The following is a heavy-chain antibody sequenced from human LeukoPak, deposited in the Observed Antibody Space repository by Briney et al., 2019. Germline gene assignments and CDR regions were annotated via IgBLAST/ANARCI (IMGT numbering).Heavy chain of an antibody. D-gene: IGHD2-2*01. Sequence: RASVTVSYKPSVYTFTSYCIRWVRQAPGHGREWMGWISAYNGNTNYGHKYQGRVTMTRVTSTSTAYLELRSLRSDDTAVYYCARWEYCSRTSCYDESETFDYWGQGTLVTVSS. J-gene: IGHJ4*02. CDR3: ARWEYCSRTSCYDESETFDY. CDR1: VYTFTSYC. V-gene: IGHV1-18*01. CDR2: ISAYNGNT.